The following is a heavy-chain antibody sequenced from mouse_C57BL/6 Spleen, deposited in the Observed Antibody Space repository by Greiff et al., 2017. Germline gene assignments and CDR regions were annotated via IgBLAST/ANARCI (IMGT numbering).Heavy chain of an antibody. CDR1: GYTFTSYW. CDR3: ARRGYYVAMDY. CDR2: IDPSDSYT. D-gene: IGHD2-3*01. Sequence: QVQLQQPGAELVMPGASVKLSCKASGYTFTSYWMHWVKQRPGQGLEWIGEIDPSDSYTNYNQKFKGKSTLTVDKSSSTAYMQLSSLPSEDSAVYYCARRGYYVAMDYWGQGTSVTVSS. V-gene: IGHV1-69*01. J-gene: IGHJ4*01.